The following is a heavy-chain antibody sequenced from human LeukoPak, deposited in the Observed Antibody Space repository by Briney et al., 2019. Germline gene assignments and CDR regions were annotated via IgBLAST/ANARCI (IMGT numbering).Heavy chain of an antibody. D-gene: IGHD3-10*01. CDR2: IYPGDSDT. J-gene: IGHJ4*02. Sequence: EESLKISCQGSGYRFTDYWIGWVRQVPGRGLEWMSIIYPGDSDTRYSPSFQGRVTISADKSISIAYLQWSSLKASDTAIYYCAAGWFGGPYDYWGQGILVTVSS. V-gene: IGHV5-51*01. CDR1: GYRFTDYW. CDR3: AAGWFGGPYDY.